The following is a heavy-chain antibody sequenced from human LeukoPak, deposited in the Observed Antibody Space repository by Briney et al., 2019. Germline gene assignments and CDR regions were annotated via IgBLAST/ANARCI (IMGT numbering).Heavy chain of an antibody. CDR1: GYTFTSYY. Sequence: ASVKVSCKASGYTFTSYYMHWVRQAPGQGLEWMGIINPSGGSTSYAQKFLGRVTMTRDTSTSTVYMELSSLRSEDTAVYYCARQGGGSYGVESCLYWGQGTLVTVSS. CDR3: ARQGGGSYGVESCLY. V-gene: IGHV1-46*01. CDR2: INPSGGST. J-gene: IGHJ4*02. D-gene: IGHD1-26*01.